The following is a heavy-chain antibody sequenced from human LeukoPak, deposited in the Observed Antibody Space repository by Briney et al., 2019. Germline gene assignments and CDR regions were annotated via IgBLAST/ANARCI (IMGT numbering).Heavy chain of an antibody. CDR3: AKRGVVIRVILVGLHKEAYYFDS. D-gene: IGHD3-22*01. V-gene: IGHV3-23*01. J-gene: IGHJ4*02. CDR1: GITLSNYG. Sequence: GGSLRLSCAVSGITLSNYGMSWVRLAPGKGLEWVAGISGSGGSTNYADSVKGRFTISRDNRKNTLYLQMNSMRAEDTAVYFCAKRGVVIRVILVGLHKEAYYFDSWGQGALVTVSS. CDR2: ISGSGGST.